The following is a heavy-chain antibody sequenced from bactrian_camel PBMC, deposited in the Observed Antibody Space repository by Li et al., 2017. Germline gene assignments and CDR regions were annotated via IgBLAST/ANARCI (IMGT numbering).Heavy chain of an antibody. V-gene: IGHV3S1*01. CDR1: ANTFGTKR. CDR2: IYPGRFRT. D-gene: IGHD4*01. J-gene: IGHJ4*01. CDR3: APPPDSSYYSEYGGLHF. Sequence: VQLVESGGGSVQNGGSLRLSCAASANTFGTKRVTWFRQGPGKEREGVASIYPGRFRTYYAASVKGRFTISRDNAKNTLYLQLNSLKTEDTAMYYCAPPPDSSYYSEYGGLHFSGQGTQVTVS.